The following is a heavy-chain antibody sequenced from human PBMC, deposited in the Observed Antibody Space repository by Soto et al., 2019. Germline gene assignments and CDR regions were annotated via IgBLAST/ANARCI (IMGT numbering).Heavy chain of an antibody. Sequence: QLQLQESGPGLVKPSATLSLTCTVSGGSISSRSYYWGWIRQPPGTGLVWIGSLYYSGSTYYNPSLKSRVTISVDTSKNQFSLKLSSVTAADTAVYYCASGVLAARVPYFDYWGQGTLVTVSS. V-gene: IGHV4-39*01. CDR1: GGSISSRSYY. CDR3: ASGVLAARVPYFDY. D-gene: IGHD6-6*01. J-gene: IGHJ4*02. CDR2: LYYSGST.